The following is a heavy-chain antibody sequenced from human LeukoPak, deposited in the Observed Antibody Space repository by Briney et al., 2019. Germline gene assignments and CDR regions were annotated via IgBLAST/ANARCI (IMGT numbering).Heavy chain of an antibody. CDR2: INPNSGGT. CDR3: AREDIVVVPAAGRDIAALDY. D-gene: IGHD2-2*01. CDR1: GYTFTGYY. V-gene: IGHV1-2*02. Sequence: GASVKVSCKASGYTFTGYYMHWVRQAPGQGLEWMGWINPNSGGTNYAQKFQGRVTMTRDTSISTAYMELSRLRSDDTAVYYCAREDIVVVPAAGRDIAALDYWGQGTLVTVPS. J-gene: IGHJ4*02.